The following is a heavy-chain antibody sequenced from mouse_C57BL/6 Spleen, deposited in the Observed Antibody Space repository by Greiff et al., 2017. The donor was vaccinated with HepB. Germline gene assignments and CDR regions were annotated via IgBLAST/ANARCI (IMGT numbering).Heavy chain of an antibody. V-gene: IGHV1-69*01. CDR2: IDPSDSYT. J-gene: IGHJ2*01. D-gene: IGHD4-1*01. CDR1: GYTFTSYW. CDR3: ARRLGGYFDY. Sequence: QVQLQQPGAELVMPGASVKLSCKASGYTFTSYWMHWVKQRPGQGLEWIGEIDPSDSYTNYNQKFKGKSTLTVDKSSSAAYMPRSSLTSEDSAVYYCARRLGGYFDYWGQGTTLTVSS.